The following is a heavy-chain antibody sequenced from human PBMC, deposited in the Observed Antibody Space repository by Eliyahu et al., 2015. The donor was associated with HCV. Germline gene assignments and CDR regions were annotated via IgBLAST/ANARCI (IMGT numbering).Heavy chain of an antibody. CDR2: TYYXXKWYK. CDR1: GXSVSSNSAA. V-gene: IGHV6-1*01. CDR3: ARGWLEGSSDWYGGGSHDY. Sequence: QVQLQQSGPGLVKPSQTXSLXCXXXGXSVSSNSAAWNXIRQSPSGGLXWLGRTYYXXKWYKDYAVSLKSRITINPDTSKNQFSLQLNSVTPEDTAVYYCARGWLEGSSDWYGGGSHDYWGQGTLVTVSS. D-gene: IGHD6-19*01. J-gene: IGHJ4*02.